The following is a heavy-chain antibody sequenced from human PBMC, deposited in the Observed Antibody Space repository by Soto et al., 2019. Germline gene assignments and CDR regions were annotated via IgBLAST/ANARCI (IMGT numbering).Heavy chain of an antibody. CDR2: ISSSGSTI. Sequence: GGSLRLSCAASGFTCSSYEMNWVRQAPGKGLEWVSYISSSGSTIYYADSVKGRFTISRDNAKNSLYLQMNRRRAEDTAEYDDASPHPTTAWFDPWCQGTLVPVSS. V-gene: IGHV3-48*03. CDR3: ASPHPTTAWFDP. CDR1: GFTCSSYE. J-gene: IGHJ5*02.